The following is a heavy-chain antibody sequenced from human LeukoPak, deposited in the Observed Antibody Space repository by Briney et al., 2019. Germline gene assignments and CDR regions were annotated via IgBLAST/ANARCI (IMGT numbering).Heavy chain of an antibody. D-gene: IGHD4-17*01. CDR1: GFTFSSYG. V-gene: IGHV3-33*06. J-gene: IGHJ6*02. CDR2: IWYDGSNK. Sequence: GRSLRLSCAASGFTFSSYGMHWVRQAPGKGLEWVAVIWYDGSNKYYADSVKGRFTISRDNSKNTLYLQMNSLRAEDTAVYYCAKDRLITVTTVYYYYYGMDVWGQGTTVTVSS. CDR3: AKDRLITVTTVYYYYYGMDV.